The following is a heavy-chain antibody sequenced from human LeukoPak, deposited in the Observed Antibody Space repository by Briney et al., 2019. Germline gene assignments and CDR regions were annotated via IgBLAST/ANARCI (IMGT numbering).Heavy chain of an antibody. V-gene: IGHV4-59*02. J-gene: IGHJ6*03. Sequence: SETLSLTCSVSGASVSSYYWNWVRQTPGKGLEWIGYIYYNEKTDYGPSLKSRVTMSLDTSKNQFSLKLSSVTAADTAVYYCARGGYDYYYYYYMDVWGKGTTVTISS. CDR2: IYYNEKT. CDR3: ARGGYDYYYYYYMDV. CDR1: GASVSSYY. D-gene: IGHD1-1*01.